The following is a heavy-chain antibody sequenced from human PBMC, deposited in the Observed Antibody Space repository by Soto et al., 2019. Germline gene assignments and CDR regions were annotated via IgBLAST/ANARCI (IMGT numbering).Heavy chain of an antibody. CDR2: INVYNGNT. V-gene: IGHV1-18*01. CDR1: GYTFTNYG. D-gene: IGHD3-10*01. Sequence: QVQLVQSGGEVKKPGASVKVSCKASGYTFTNYGISWVRQAPGQGLEWMGWINVYNGNTKYAQKVQGRVTMTTDTSTRTAYVELRSLRADETAVYYCARGVGAGSYYNQYNWFDPWGEGTLVTVSS. CDR3: ARGVGAGSYYNQYNWFDP. J-gene: IGHJ5*02.